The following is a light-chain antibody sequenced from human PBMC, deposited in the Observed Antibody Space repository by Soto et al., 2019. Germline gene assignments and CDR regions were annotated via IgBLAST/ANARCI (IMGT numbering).Light chain of an antibody. Sequence: QSALTQPASVSGSPGQSITISCTGTSGDIGSYNRVSWYQQHPGKAPKLIIYEVTDRPSGVSNRFSGSKSGNTASLTISGLPAEDEAEYYGSSYTNINTRACVFGTGTKLTVL. CDR3: SSYTNINTRACV. J-gene: IGLJ1*01. CDR2: EVT. CDR1: SGDIGSYNR. V-gene: IGLV2-14*01.